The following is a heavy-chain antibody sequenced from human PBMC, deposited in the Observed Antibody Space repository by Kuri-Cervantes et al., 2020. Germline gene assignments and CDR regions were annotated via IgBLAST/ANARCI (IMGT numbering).Heavy chain of an antibody. CDR3: TRGRSDY. CDR2: IRSKAYGGTT. Sequence: LSLTCAASGFTVSSNYMSWFRQAPGKGLEWVGFIRSKAYGGTTEYAASVKGRFTISRDDSKSIAYLQMNSLKTEDTAVYYCTRGRSDYWGQGTLVTVSS. V-gene: IGHV3-49*03. CDR1: GFTVSSNY. J-gene: IGHJ4*02.